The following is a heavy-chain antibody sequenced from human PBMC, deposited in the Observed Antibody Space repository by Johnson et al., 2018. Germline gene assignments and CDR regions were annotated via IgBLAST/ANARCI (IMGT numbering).Heavy chain of an antibody. Sequence: QVQLQESGGGVVQPGRSLRLSCAASGFTFSSSGMHWVRQAPGKGLDWVAALSSAGRNEYYADSVRGRFTLSRDDSKNSLYLQMNSLRDEDTAVNYCSLTDYSNSRTTDFDYWGQGTLVTVSS. D-gene: IGHD4-11*01. J-gene: IGHJ4*02. V-gene: IGHV3-33*05. CDR1: GFTFSSSG. CDR2: LSSAGRNE. CDR3: SLTDYSNSRTTDFDY.